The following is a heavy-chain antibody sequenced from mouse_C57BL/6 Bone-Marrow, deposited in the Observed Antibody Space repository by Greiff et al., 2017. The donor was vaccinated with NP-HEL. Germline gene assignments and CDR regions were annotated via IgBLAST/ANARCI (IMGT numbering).Heavy chain of an antibody. CDR1: GYTSTSYW. CDR3: ARGYYSNYEVFAY. CDR2: IYPGSGST. D-gene: IGHD2-5*01. Sequence: QVQLQQPGAELVKPGASVKMSCKASGYTSTSYWITWVKQRPGQGLEWIGDIYPGSGSTNYNEKFKSKATLTVDTSSSTAYMQLSSLTSEDSAVYYCARGYYSNYEVFAYWGQGTLVTVSA. J-gene: IGHJ3*01. V-gene: IGHV1-55*01.